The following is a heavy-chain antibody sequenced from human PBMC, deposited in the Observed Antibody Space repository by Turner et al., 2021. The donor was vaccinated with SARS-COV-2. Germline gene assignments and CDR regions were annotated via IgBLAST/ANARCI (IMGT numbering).Heavy chain of an antibody. J-gene: IGHJ4*02. CDR3: ARWAYYDSSGYYPSHFDY. D-gene: IGHD3-22*01. CDR2: ISSSNNYK. Sequence: EVQLVESGGGLVKPGGSRSLSCAASGFTFSSYSMNWVRQAPGKGLEWVSSISSSNNYKYYADSVYGRFTISRDNAKNSLYLQMNSLRAEDTAVYYCARWAYYDSSGYYPSHFDYWGQGTLVTVSS. V-gene: IGHV3-21*01. CDR1: GFTFSSYS.